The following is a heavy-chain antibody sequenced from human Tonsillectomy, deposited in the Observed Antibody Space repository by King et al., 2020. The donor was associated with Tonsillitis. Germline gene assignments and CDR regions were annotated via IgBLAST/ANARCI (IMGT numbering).Heavy chain of an antibody. D-gene: IGHD2-15*01. CDR2: IYYSGST. J-gene: IGHJ6*02. Sequence: VQLQESGPGLVKPSETLSLTCTVSGGSISSYYWSWIRQPPGKGLECIGFIYYSGSTNYNPSLKSRVTISVDTSKNQFSLRLSSVTDADTAVYYCARLLGYCSGGSCYSAYYYYGMDVWGQGTTVTVSS. V-gene: IGHV4-59*08. CDR1: GGSISSYY. CDR3: ARLLGYCSGGSCYSAYYYYGMDV.